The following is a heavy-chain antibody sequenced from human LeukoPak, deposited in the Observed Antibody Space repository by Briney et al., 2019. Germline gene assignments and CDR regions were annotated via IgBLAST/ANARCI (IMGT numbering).Heavy chain of an antibody. CDR2: IYYSGST. CDR1: GGSISSSSYY. CDR3: ARATVSIAVAPAFDY. Sequence: SETLSLTCTVSGGSISSSSYYWGWIRQPPGKGLEWIGSIYYSGSTYYNPSLKSRVTISVDTSKNQFSLKLSSVTAADTAVYYCARATVSIAVAPAFDYWGQGTLVTVSS. J-gene: IGHJ4*02. D-gene: IGHD6-19*01. V-gene: IGHV4-39*07.